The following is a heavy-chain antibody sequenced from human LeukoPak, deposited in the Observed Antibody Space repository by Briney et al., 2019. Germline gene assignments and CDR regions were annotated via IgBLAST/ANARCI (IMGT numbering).Heavy chain of an antibody. CDR2: ISYDGSNK. V-gene: IGHV3-30*18. D-gene: IGHD5-12*01. Sequence: PGGSLRLSCAASGFTFSSYGMHWVRQAPGKGLEGVAVISYDGSNKYYADSVKGRFTISRDNSKNTLYLQMNSLRAEDTAVYYCAKDFSSGYSGYGYTDYWGQGTLVTVSS. CDR1: GFTFSSYG. CDR3: AKDFSSGYSGYGYTDY. J-gene: IGHJ4*02.